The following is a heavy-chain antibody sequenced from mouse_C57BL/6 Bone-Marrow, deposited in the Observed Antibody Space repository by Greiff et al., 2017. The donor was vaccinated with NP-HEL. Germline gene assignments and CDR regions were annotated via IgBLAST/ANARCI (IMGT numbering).Heavy chain of an antibody. CDR3: ARWIHYYGSSNDY. V-gene: IGHV1-19*01. D-gene: IGHD1-1*01. CDR1: GYTFTDYY. J-gene: IGHJ2*01. CDR2: INPYNGGT. Sequence: EVQLQQSGPVLVKPGASVKMSCKASGYTFTDYYMNWVKQSHGKSLEWIGVINPYNGGTSYNQKFKGKATLTVDKSSSTAYMELNSLTSEDSAVYYCARWIHYYGSSNDYWGQGTTLTVSS.